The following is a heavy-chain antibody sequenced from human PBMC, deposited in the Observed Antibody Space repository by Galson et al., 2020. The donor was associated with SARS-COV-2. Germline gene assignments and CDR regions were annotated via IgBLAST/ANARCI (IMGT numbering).Heavy chain of an antibody. Sequence: ASVKVSCKASGYPFTSYYMHWVRQAPGQGLEWMGIINPNGGTTTYAQQFQGRVTMTRDTSTSTVYLELSSLRSEDTAVYYCVRPSSSSGYAFDIWGQGTMVTVSS. J-gene: IGHJ3*02. CDR2: INPNGGTT. V-gene: IGHV1-46*03. D-gene: IGHD2-2*01. CDR3: VRPSSSSGYAFDI. CDR1: GYPFTSYY.